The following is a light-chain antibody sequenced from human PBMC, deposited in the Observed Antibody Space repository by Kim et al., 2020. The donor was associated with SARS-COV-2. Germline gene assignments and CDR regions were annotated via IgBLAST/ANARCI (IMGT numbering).Light chain of an antibody. CDR3: SSYTSSSTWV. CDR2: DVS. J-gene: IGLJ3*02. Sequence: GQSIPISCTGSSSDVGGYNYVSWYQQHPGKAPRLMIYDVSKRPSGVSNRFSGSKSGNTASLTISGLQAEDEADYYCSSYTSSSTWVFGGGTKVTVL. V-gene: IGLV2-14*04. CDR1: SSDVGGYNY.